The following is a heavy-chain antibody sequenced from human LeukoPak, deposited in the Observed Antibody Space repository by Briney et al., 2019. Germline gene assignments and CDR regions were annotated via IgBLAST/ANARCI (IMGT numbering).Heavy chain of an antibody. CDR3: ARDRSYCTQGGCYGGFDY. Sequence: ASVKVSCKASGYTFIGYYMNWVRQAPGQGLEWMGWINTNSGGANYAQKFQGRVTLTRDTSSTTVYMELSRLRSDDTAIYYCARDRSYCTQGGCYGGFDYWGLGTLVTVSS. D-gene: IGHD2-8*01. CDR2: INTNSGGA. CDR1: GYTFIGYY. J-gene: IGHJ4*02. V-gene: IGHV1-2*02.